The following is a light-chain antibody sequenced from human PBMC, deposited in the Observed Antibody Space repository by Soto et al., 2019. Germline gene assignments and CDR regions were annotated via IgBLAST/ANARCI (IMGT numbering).Light chain of an antibody. Sequence: DVVMTQSPLSLPVTLGQPASISCRSSQSLKHSDGNTYLNWFQQRPGQSPRRLIYEVSDRDSGVPXXXXGXXXXXXXXLKISRVEAEDXGVYYCMQGTHWPWTFGQGTEVEVK. J-gene: IGKJ1*01. CDR3: MQGTHWPWT. CDR1: QSLKHSDGNTY. V-gene: IGKV2-30*02. CDR2: EVS.